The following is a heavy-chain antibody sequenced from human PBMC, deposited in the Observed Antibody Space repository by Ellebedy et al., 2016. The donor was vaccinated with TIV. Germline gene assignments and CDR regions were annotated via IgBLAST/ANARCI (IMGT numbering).Heavy chain of an antibody. V-gene: IGHV3-30-3*01. CDR3: TRAPTTYIWFDP. CDR2: ISYDGSNK. J-gene: IGHJ5*02. D-gene: IGHD1-1*01. Sequence: GESLKISCAASGFSFSDYVMHWVRQTPGKGLEWVAIISYDGSNKYYPDSVKGRFTISRDNSNNTLYLQMHSLRPEDTAVYYCTRAPTTYIWFDPWGQGTLVTVSS. CDR1: GFSFSDYV.